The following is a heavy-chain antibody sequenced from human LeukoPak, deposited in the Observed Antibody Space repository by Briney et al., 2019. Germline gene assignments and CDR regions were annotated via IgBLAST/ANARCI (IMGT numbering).Heavy chain of an antibody. CDR2: IYHSGST. D-gene: IGHD3-9*01. J-gene: IGHJ4*02. V-gene: IGHV4-59*12. CDR1: GGSISSYY. Sequence: SETLSLTCTVSGGSISSYYWSWIRQPPGKGLEWIGEIYHSGSTNYNPSLKSRVTISVDKSKNQFSLKLSSVTAADTAVYYCAREGPDYDILTGYLYYFDYWGQGTLVTVSS. CDR3: AREGPDYDILTGYLYYFDY.